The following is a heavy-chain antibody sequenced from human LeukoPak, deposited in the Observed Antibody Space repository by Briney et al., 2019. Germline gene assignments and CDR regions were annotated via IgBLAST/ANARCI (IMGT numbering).Heavy chain of an antibody. CDR1: GYTFTSYY. D-gene: IGHD3-3*01. Sequence: ASVKVSCKASGYTFTSYYMHWVRQAPGQGLEWMGIINPSGGSTSYAQKFQGRVTMTRDTSTSTVYMELSSLRSEDTAVYYCARGDFWSGYYRVRWFDPWGQGTLVTVSS. CDR2: INPSGGST. V-gene: IGHV1-46*01. CDR3: ARGDFWSGYYRVRWFDP. J-gene: IGHJ5*02.